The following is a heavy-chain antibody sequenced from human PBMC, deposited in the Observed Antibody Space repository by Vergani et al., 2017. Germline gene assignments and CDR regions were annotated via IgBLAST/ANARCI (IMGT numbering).Heavy chain of an antibody. V-gene: IGHV3-7*01. D-gene: IGHD3-3*01. J-gene: IGHJ4*02. CDR2: IKQDGSEK. CDR1: GFTFSSYW. Sequence: EVQLVESGGGLVQPGGSLRLSCAASGFTFSSYWMSWVRQAPGKGLEWVANIKQDGSEKYYVDSVKGRFTISRDNAKNSLYLQMNSLRAEDTAVYYCARGGCLLRFLEWLLPFDYWGQGTLVTVSS. CDR3: ARGGCLLRFLEWLLPFDY.